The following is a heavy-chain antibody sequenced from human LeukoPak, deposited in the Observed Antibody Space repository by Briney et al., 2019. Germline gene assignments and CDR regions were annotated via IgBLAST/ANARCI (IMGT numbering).Heavy chain of an antibody. V-gene: IGHV3-23*01. D-gene: IGHD3-3*01. J-gene: IGHJ4*02. CDR3: ADYGVSGVRNNFY. CDR1: GLAFSSYA. Sequence: PGGSLRLSCAASGLAFSSYAMSWVRQAPGKGLEWVSTISVASNTFYADSVKGRFTISRDNSRNTVYLQMTSLRADDMAVYYCADYGVSGVRNNFYWGQGTLVTVSS. CDR2: ISVASNT.